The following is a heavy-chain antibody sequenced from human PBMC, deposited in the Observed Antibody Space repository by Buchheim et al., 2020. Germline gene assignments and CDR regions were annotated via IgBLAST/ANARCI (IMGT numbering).Heavy chain of an antibody. CDR2: MYYYSGTT. V-gene: IGHV4-39*01. D-gene: IGHD1-1*01. CDR3: ASRGPDSNNWSNFDY. J-gene: IGHJ4*02. CDR1: GGSVSSRGYY. Sequence: QLQLQESGPGLVKPSETLSLTCTVSGGSVSSRGYYWGWIRQPPGKGLEWIGSMYYYSGTTYYNPSLKSRVTLSVDTSKNQFSLKLTSVTAADTAVYYCASRGPDSNNWSNFDYWGQGTL.